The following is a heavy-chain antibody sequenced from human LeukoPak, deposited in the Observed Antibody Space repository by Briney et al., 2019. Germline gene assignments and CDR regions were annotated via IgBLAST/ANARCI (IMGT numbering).Heavy chain of an antibody. V-gene: IGHV1-69*06. J-gene: IGHJ4*02. Sequence: ASVKVSCKASGGTFSSYAISWVRQAPGQGLEWMGGIIPIFGTTNYAQKFQDRVTITADKSTSTAYMELSSLRSDDTAVYYCASADTGSYYGLVDDWGQGTLVTVSS. D-gene: IGHD1-26*01. CDR3: ASADTGSYYGLVDD. CDR1: GGTFSSYA. CDR2: IIPIFGTT.